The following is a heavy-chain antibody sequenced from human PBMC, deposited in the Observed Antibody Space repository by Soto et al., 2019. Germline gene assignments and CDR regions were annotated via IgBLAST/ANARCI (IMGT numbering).Heavy chain of an antibody. CDR3: ASLMGDVGGDEYYFDY. D-gene: IGHD2-21*02. Sequence: SVKVSCKASGGTFSSYTISWVRQAPGQGLEWMGRIIPILGIANYAQKFQGRVTITADKSTSTAYMELSSLRSEDTAVYYCASLMGDVGGDEYYFDYWGQGTLVTVSS. CDR2: IIPILGIA. CDR1: GGTFSSYT. J-gene: IGHJ4*02. V-gene: IGHV1-69*02.